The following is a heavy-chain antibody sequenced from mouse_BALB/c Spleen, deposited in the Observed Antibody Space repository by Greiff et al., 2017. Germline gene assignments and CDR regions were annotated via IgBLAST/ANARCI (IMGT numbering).Heavy chain of an antibody. D-gene: IGHD1-3*01. CDR1: GFTFSSYG. J-gene: IGHJ4*01. V-gene: IGHV5-6*01. CDR2: ISSGGSYT. CDR3: ARKVMDAMDY. Sequence: EVKLMESGGDLVKPGGSLKLSCAASGFTFSSYGMSWVRQTPEKRLEWVATISSGGSYTYYPDSVKGRFTISRDHAKNTLYLQMRSLKSDDTAMYYCARKVMDAMDYWGQGTSVTVSS.